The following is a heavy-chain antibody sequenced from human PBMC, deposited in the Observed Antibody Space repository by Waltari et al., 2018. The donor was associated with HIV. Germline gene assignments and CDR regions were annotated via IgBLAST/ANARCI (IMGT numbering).Heavy chain of an antibody. J-gene: IGHJ5*02. CDR2: IYYSGST. CDR1: GGSISSFY. Sequence: QVQLQASGPGLVKPSETLSLTCPVSGGSISSFYWRWIRQPPGKGLEWIGYIYYSGSTNYNPSLKSRVTISVDTSKNQFSLKVTSVTAADTALYYCARNPPPGKPLVGTGWFDPWGQGTLVTVSS. CDR3: ARNPPPGKPLVGTGWFDP. V-gene: IGHV4-59*01. D-gene: IGHD6-13*01.